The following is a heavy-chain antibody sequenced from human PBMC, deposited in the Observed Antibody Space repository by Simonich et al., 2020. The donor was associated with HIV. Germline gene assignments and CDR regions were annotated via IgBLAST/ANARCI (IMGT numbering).Heavy chain of an antibody. CDR3: TRHLVVWGSRGHSYFDY. J-gene: IGHJ4*02. CDR2: LQRRTNGRTT. D-gene: IGHD3-16*01. CDR1: GFTFNNAW. V-gene: IGHV3-15*01. Sequence: EVQLVESGGGLVKPGGSLRLSCAASGFTFNNAWMSWVRQAPGKGLEWVGHLQRRTNGRTTNYAAPGKGSFTISRDDSKNTLYLQMNSLKTEDTAVYYCTRHLVVWGSRGHSYFDYWGQGTQVTVSS.